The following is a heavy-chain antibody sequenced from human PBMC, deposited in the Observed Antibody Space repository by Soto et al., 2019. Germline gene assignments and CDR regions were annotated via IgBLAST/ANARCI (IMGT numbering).Heavy chain of an antibody. J-gene: IGHJ5*02. CDR1: GYTFTSYY. CDR2: INPSGGST. Sequence: ASVKVSCKASGYTFTSYYMHWVRQAPGQGLEWMGIINPSGGSTSYAQKFQGRVTMTRDTSTSTVYMELSSLRSEDTAVYYCAKGGVVLVPAAIYWFDPWGQGTLVTVSS. D-gene: IGHD2-2*02. CDR3: AKGGVVLVPAAIYWFDP. V-gene: IGHV1-46*01.